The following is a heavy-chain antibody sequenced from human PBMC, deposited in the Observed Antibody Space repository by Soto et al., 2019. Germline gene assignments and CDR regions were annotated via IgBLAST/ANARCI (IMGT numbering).Heavy chain of an antibody. CDR2: MNPNSGNT. J-gene: IGHJ5*02. Sequence: VQLVQSGAEVKKPGASVKVSCKASGYTFTSYDINCVRQATGQGFEYLGWMNPNSGNTGYVKKFQGRVTMTRDTSMRTAYMELSSLRSEDTAVYYCARVIKYGDYSRWFEPWGSGNLVTVSS. CDR3: ARVIKYGDYSRWFEP. D-gene: IGHD4-17*01. CDR1: GYTFTSYD. V-gene: IGHV1-8*01.